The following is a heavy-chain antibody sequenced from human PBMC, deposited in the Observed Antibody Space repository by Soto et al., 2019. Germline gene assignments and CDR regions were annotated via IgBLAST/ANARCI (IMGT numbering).Heavy chain of an antibody. CDR3: ATRSPAFDF. CDR2: INTDKGNT. V-gene: IGHV1-18*01. J-gene: IGHJ4*02. Sequence: QVQLVQSGPEVKKPGASVKVSCKTSGYTFTTFGITWVRQAPGQGLEWMGWINTDKGNTNYAQKFQGRVTMTTDTSTSTAYMELRILRSDDTAVYYCATRSPAFDFWGQGTLVTVSS. CDR1: GYTFTTFG.